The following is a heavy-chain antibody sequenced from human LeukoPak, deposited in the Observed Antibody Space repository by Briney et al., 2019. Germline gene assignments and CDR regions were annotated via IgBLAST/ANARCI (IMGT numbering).Heavy chain of an antibody. Sequence: GGSLRLSCVVSGSTFSESWMSWVRQAPGKGLGWVASLNLDGSDKYYVDSVKGRFTISRDNAKNSLYLQMDSLRVEDTAVYYCAKGKRYPDYWGQGTLVTVSS. CDR3: AKGKRYPDY. D-gene: IGHD1-1*01. J-gene: IGHJ4*02. CDR2: LNLDGSDK. CDR1: GSTFSESW. V-gene: IGHV3-7*03.